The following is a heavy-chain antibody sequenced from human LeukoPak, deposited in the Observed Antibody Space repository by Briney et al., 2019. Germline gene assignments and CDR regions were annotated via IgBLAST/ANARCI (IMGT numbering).Heavy chain of an antibody. CDR2: IRYDGSNK. J-gene: IGHJ4*02. V-gene: IGHV3-30*02. D-gene: IGHD1-1*01. CDR3: VKEYGNALFTGDYFDY. Sequence: PGGSLRLSCAASGFTFSSYGMHWVRQAPGKGLEWVAFIRYDGSNKYYADSVRGRFTISRDNSKNTLLLQMSSLRAEDTAVYHCVKEYGNALFTGDYFDYWGQGTLVTVSS. CDR1: GFTFSSYG.